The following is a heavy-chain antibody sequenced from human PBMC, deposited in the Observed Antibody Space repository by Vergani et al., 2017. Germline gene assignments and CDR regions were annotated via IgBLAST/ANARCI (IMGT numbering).Heavy chain of an antibody. J-gene: IGHJ4*02. V-gene: IGHV5-51*03. CDR2: IYPGDSDT. CDR1: GYSFTSYW. Sequence: EVQLVQSGAEVKKPGESLKISCKGSGYSFTSYWIGWGRQMPGKGLEWMGIIYPGDSDTRYSPSFQGQVTISADKSISTAYLQWSSLKASDTAMYYCARKGYSYGVEYYFDYWGQGTLVTVSS. D-gene: IGHD5-18*01. CDR3: ARKGYSYGVEYYFDY.